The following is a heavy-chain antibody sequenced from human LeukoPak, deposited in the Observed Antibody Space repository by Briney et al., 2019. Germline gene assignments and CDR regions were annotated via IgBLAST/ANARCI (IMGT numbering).Heavy chain of an antibody. D-gene: IGHD6-13*01. CDR2: IKQDGSEK. J-gene: IGHJ4*02. CDR3: AKAPEAAAGTPIDY. CDR1: GFTFSSYW. V-gene: IGHV3-7*03. Sequence: QAGGSLRLSCAASGFTFSSYWMSWVRQAPGKGLEWVANIKQDGSEKYYVDSVKGRFTISRDNAKNSLYLQMNSLRAEDTALYYCAKAPEAAAGTPIDYWGQGTLVTVSS.